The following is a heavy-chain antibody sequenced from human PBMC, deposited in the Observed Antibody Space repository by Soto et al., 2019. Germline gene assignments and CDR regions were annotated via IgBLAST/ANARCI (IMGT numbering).Heavy chain of an antibody. D-gene: IGHD5-12*01. J-gene: IGHJ4*02. V-gene: IGHV3-48*02. CDR3: ARVPTVEMATINGGGRGYFDY. Sequence: GGSLRLSCAASGFTFSSYSMNWVRQAPGKGLEWVSYISSSSSTIYYADSVKGRFTISRDNAKNSLYLQMNSLRDEDTAVYYCARVPTVEMATINGGGRGYFDYWGQGTLVTVSS. CDR2: ISSSSSTI. CDR1: GFTFSSYS.